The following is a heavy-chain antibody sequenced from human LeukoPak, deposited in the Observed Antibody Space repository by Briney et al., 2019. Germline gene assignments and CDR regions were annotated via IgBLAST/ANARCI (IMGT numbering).Heavy chain of an antibody. V-gene: IGHV3-9*01. CDR3: ARDSLYCSGGSCYSQTPYYYYGMDV. J-gene: IGHJ6*02. Sequence: LPGGSLRLSCAASGFTFDDYAMHWVRQAPGKGLEWVSGISWNSGSIGYADSVKGRFTISRDNAKNSLYLQMNSLRAEDTALYYCARDSLYCSGGSCYSQTPYYYYGMDVWGQGTTVTVSS. CDR1: GFTFDDYA. D-gene: IGHD2-15*01. CDR2: ISWNSGSI.